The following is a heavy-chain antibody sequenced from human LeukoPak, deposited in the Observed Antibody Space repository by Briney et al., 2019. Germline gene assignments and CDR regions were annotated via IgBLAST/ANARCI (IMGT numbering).Heavy chain of an antibody. CDR3: ARETGSAVGSTDFDY. Sequence: PGGSLRLSCAASGFTFSSYGVHWVRQAPGKGLEWVAVISYDGSNKYYADSAKGRFTISRDNSKNTLYLQMNSLRAEDTAVYYCARETGSAVGSTDFDYWGQGTLVTVSS. D-gene: IGHD4-17*01. CDR1: GFTFSSYG. J-gene: IGHJ4*02. CDR2: ISYDGSNK. V-gene: IGHV3-30*03.